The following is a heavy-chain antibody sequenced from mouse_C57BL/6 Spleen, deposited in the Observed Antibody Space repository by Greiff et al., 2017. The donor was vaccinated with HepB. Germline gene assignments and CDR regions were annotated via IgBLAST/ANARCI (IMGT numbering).Heavy chain of an antibody. V-gene: IGHV5-9*01. CDR2: ISGGGGNT. CDR1: GFTFSSYT. J-gene: IGHJ3*01. CDR3: ARQSSGAWFAY. Sequence: EVQLVESGGGLVKPGGSLKLSCAASGFTFSSYTMSWVRQTPEKRLEWVATISGGGGNTYYPDSVTGRFTISRDNAKNTLYLQMSSLRSEDTALYYCARQSSGAWFAYWGQGTLVTVSA. D-gene: IGHD3-2*02.